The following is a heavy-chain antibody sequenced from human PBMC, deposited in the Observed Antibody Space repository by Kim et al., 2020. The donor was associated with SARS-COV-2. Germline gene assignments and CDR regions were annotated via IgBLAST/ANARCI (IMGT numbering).Heavy chain of an antibody. J-gene: IGHJ4*02. D-gene: IGHD3-22*01. CDR3: ARDGVTMIVVVINHFDS. Sequence: ASVKVSCKASGYTFTSYGISWVRQAPGQGLEWMGWISAYNGNTNYAQKLQGRVTMTTDTSTSTAYMELRSLRSDDTAVYYCARDGVTMIVVVINHFDSWGQGTLVTVSS. CDR1: GYTFTSYG. V-gene: IGHV1-18*01. CDR2: ISAYNGNT.